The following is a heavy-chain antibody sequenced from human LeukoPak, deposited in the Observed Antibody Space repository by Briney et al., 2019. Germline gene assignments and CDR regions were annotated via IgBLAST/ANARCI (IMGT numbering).Heavy chain of an antibody. D-gene: IGHD3-22*01. V-gene: IGHV4-39*07. CDR1: GGSISSSSYV. CDR3: FNSKSNYEAVY. J-gene: IGHJ4*02. CDR2: IYYSGRT. Sequence: PSGTLSLTCTVSGGSISSSSYVWGWIRQPPGKGLEWIGSIYYSGRTYYNPSLKVTISVDTSKNQFSLEVRSVTAADTAFYFCFNSKSNYEAVYWGPGTLVTVSS.